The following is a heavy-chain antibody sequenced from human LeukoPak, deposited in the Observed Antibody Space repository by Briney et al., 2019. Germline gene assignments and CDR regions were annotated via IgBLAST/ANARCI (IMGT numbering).Heavy chain of an antibody. CDR2: IYPGDSDT. CDR3: ARDAIVGATQGYFDL. J-gene: IGHJ2*01. D-gene: IGHD1-26*01. Sequence: GESLKISCKGSGYSFSTYWIGWVRQMPGKGLEWMGIIYPGDSDTRYSPSFQGQVTISADKSISTAYLQWSNLKASDTAVYFCARDAIVGATQGYFDLWGRGTLVTVSS. CDR1: GYSFSTYW. V-gene: IGHV5-51*01.